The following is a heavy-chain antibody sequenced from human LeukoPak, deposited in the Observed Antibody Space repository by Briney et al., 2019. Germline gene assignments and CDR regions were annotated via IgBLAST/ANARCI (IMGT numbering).Heavy chain of an antibody. D-gene: IGHD3-9*01. V-gene: IGHV3-23*01. CDR1: GFTFSTYA. Sequence: GGCLRLSCAASGFTFSTYAMSWVRQAPGKGLEWVSGIGGSGGSTYYADSAKGRFTISRDNSKNTLYLQMNSLRAEDTAVYYCAKGSGILTGYTITFDYWGQGTLVTVSS. J-gene: IGHJ4*02. CDR3: AKGSGILTGYTITFDY. CDR2: IGGSGGST.